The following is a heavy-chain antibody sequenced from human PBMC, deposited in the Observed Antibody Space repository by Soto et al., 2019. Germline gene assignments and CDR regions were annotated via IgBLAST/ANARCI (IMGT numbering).Heavy chain of an antibody. J-gene: IGHJ6*02. Sequence: QVTLKESGPVLVKPTETLTLTCTVSGFSLSNGRMGVSWIRQPPGKALEWLAHIFSNDEKSYSTSLKSRLTISKDTAKSQVVLTMTNMDPVDTATYFCARAEVGATPYSYYGMDVWGQGTPVTVSS. CDR3: ARAEVGATPYSYYGMDV. V-gene: IGHV2-26*01. CDR2: IFSNDEK. D-gene: IGHD1-26*01. CDR1: GFSLSNGRMG.